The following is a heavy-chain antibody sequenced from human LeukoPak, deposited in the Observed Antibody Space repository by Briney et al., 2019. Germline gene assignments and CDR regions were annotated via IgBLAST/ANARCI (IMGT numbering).Heavy chain of an antibody. J-gene: IGHJ4*02. CDR1: GGSFSSGAYC. CDR3: ARGLYYDTSGYYPSDY. Sequence: SQTLSLTCTVSGGSFSSGAYCWIWIRQHPGKGLVRIGYICDSGSTYYNPSLKSRVTISVDTSKNQFSLKLSSVTAADTAVYYCARGLYYDTSGYYPSDYWGQGALVTVSS. D-gene: IGHD3-22*01. CDR2: ICDSGST. V-gene: IGHV4-31*03.